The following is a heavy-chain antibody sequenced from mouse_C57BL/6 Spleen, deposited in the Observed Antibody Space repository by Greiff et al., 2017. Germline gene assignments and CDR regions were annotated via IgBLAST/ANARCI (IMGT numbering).Heavy chain of an antibody. D-gene: IGHD2-1*01. V-gene: IGHV7-3*01. Sequence: EVKLMESGGGLVQPGGSLSLSCAASGFTFTDYYMSWVRQPPGKALEWLGFIRNKANGYTTEYSASVKGRFTISRDNSQSILYLQMNALRAEDSATYYCARCSPYGNYEYFDVWGTGTTVTVSS. CDR3: ARCSPYGNYEYFDV. CDR1: GFTFTDYY. J-gene: IGHJ1*03. CDR2: IRNKANGYTT.